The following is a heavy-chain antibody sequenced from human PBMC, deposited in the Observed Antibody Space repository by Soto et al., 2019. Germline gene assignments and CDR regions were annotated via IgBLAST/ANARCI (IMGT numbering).Heavy chain of an antibody. J-gene: IGHJ3*02. CDR3: ASVAAAGDAFDI. CDR1: GDSVSSNSAA. D-gene: IGHD6-13*01. CDR2: TYYRSKWYN. Sequence: SQTLSLTCASSGDSVSSNSAAWNWIRQSPSRGLGWLGRTYYRSKWYNDYAVSVKSRITINPDTSKNQFSLQLNSVTPEDTAVYYCASVAAAGDAFDIWGQGTMVTVSS. V-gene: IGHV6-1*01.